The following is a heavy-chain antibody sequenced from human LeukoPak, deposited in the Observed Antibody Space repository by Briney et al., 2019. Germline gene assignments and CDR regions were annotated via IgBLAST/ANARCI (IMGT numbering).Heavy chain of an antibody. V-gene: IGHV3-33*01. J-gene: IGHJ4*02. CDR2: IWYDGSNK. CDR1: GFTFSNYD. D-gene: IGHD2-8*01. Sequence: PGGSLRLSCAVFGFTFSNYDMHWVRQAPGKGLEWVAVIWYDGSNKYYADSVKGRFTISRDNSKNTLYLQMNTLRAEDTAVYYCARDPGGVVYFDYWGQGILVTVSS. CDR3: ARDPGGVVYFDY.